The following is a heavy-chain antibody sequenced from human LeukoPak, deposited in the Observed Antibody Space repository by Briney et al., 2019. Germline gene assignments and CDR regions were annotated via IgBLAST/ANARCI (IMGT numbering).Heavy chain of an antibody. J-gene: IGHJ5*02. CDR1: GGSISSSNW. CDR2: IYHSGST. D-gene: IGHD4-23*01. CDR3: ARRGLRWLAPTRVSLYNWFDP. Sequence: SGTLSLTCAVSGGSISSSNWWSWVRQPPGKGLEWIGEIYHSGSTNYNPSLKSRVTISVDTSKNQFSLKLSSVTAADTAVYYCARRGLRWLAPTRVSLYNWFDPWGQGTLVTVSS. V-gene: IGHV4-4*02.